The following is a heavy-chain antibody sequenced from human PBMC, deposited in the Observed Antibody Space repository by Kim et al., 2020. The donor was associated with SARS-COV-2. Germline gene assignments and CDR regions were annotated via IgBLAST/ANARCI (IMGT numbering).Heavy chain of an antibody. D-gene: IGHD3-22*01. Sequence: SETLSLTCAVYGGSFSGYYWSWIRQPPGKGLEWIGEINHSGSTNYNPSLKSRVTISVDTSKNQFSLKLSSVTAADTAVYYCARTHYDSSGYLVDYWGQGT. V-gene: IGHV4-34*01. CDR2: INHSGST. CDR3: ARTHYDSSGYLVDY. CDR1: GGSFSGYY. J-gene: IGHJ4*02.